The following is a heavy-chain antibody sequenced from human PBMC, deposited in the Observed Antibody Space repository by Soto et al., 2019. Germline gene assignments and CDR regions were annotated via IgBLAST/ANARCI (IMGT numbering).Heavy chain of an antibody. CDR3: ARGPIVGARGGFGFDS. V-gene: IGHV4-34*01. CDR1: GGSFSGYY. J-gene: IGHJ5*01. CDR2: INHSGST. Sequence: QVQLQQWGAGLLKPSETLSLTCAVYGGSFSGYYWSWIRQPPGKGLEWIGEINHSGSTNYNPSLKSRVNISVDTSKNQFSLKLSSVTAADTAVYYCARGPIVGARGGFGFDSWGQGTLVTVSS. D-gene: IGHD1-26*01.